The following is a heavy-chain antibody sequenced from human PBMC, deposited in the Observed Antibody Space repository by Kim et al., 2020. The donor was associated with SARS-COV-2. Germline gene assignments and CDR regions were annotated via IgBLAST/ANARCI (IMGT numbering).Heavy chain of an antibody. J-gene: IGHJ5*02. CDR3: ASSPMVRAGWFDP. CDR1: GFTFSSYG. V-gene: IGHV3-30*03. D-gene: IGHD3-10*01. Sequence: GGSLRLSCAASGFTFSSYGMHWVRQAPGKGLEWVAVISYDGSNKYYADSVKGRFTISRDNSKNTLYLQMNSLRAEDTAVYYCASSPMVRAGWFDPWGQGTLVTVSS. CDR2: ISYDGSNK.